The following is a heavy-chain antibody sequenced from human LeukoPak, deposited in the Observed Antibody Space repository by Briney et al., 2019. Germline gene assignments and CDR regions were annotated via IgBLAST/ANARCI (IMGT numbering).Heavy chain of an antibody. CDR1: GGSISSYY. V-gene: IGHV4-59*01. CDR2: IYYSGST. J-gene: IGHJ4*02. Sequence: SETLSLTCTVSGGSISSYYWSWIRQPQGKGLEWIGYIYYSGSTNYNPSLKSRVTISVDASKNQFSLKLSSVTAADTAVYYCARNSGYDLIDYWGQGTLVTVSS. D-gene: IGHD5-12*01. CDR3: ARNSGYDLIDY.